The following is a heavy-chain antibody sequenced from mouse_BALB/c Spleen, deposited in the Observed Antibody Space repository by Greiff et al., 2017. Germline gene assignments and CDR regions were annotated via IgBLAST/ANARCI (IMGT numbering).Heavy chain of an antibody. D-gene: IGHD2-4*01. J-gene: IGHJ3*01. CDR3: ARNPIYYDYDVGFAY. V-gene: IGHV3-2*02. CDR2: ISYSGST. CDR1: GYSITSDYA. Sequence: EVKLVESGPGLVKPSQSLSLTCTVTGYSITSDYAWNWIRQFPGNKLEWMGYISYSGSTSYNPSLKSRISITRDTSKNQFFLQLNSVTTEDTATYYCARNPIYYDYDVGFAYWGQGTLVTVSA.